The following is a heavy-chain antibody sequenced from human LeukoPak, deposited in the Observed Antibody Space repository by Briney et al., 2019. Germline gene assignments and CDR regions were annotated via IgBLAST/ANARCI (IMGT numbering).Heavy chain of an antibody. CDR1: GGSISSGGYY. V-gene: IGHV4-61*02. CDR2: IYTSGTT. J-gene: IGHJ6*03. CDR3: ACSGWYISVNYYYYMDV. Sequence: PSETLSLTCTVSGGSISSGGYYWSWIRQPAGKGLEWIGRIYTSGTTNYNPSLKSRVTISVDTSKNQFSLKLSSVTAADTAVYYCACSGWYISVNYYYYMDVWGNGTTVTISS. D-gene: IGHD6-19*01.